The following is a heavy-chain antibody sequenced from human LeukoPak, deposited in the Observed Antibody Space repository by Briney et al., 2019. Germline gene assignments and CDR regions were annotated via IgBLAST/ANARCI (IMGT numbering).Heavy chain of an antibody. J-gene: IGHJ3*02. CDR3: ARSRITMIVVVILYDAFDI. V-gene: IGHV1-69*05. Sequence: VASVKVSCKASGGTFSSYAISWVRQAPGQGLEWMGGIIPIFGTANYAQKFQGRVTITTDESTSTAYMELSSLRSEDTAVYYCARSRITMIVVVILYDAFDIWGQGTMATVSS. CDR2: IIPIFGTA. D-gene: IGHD3-22*01. CDR1: GGTFSSYA.